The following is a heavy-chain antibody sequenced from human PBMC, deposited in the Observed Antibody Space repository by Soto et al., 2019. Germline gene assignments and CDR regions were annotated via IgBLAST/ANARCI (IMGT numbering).Heavy chain of an antibody. V-gene: IGHV3-23*01. CDR3: AKDRRYDFWSGYSDFYY. D-gene: IGHD3-3*01. CDR2: ISGSGGST. J-gene: IGHJ4*02. Sequence: EVQLLESVGGFVQPGVSLRLSCAASGFTFSIYAISWVRQAPGKGLEWVSAISGSGGSTYYADSVKGRFTISRDNSKNTLYLQMNSLRAEDTAVYYCAKDRRYDFWSGYSDFYYWGQGTLVTVSS. CDR1: GFTFSIYA.